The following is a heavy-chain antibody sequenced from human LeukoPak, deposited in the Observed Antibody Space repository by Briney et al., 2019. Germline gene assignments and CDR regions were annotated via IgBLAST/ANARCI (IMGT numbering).Heavy chain of an antibody. CDR1: GGSISSGDYY. CDR2: IYTSGST. CDR3: ARGSYYGSGIADDY. Sequence: SETLSLTCTVSGGSISSGDYYWSWIRQPPGKGLEWIGRIYTSGSTNYNPSLKSRVSMSVDTSKNQFSLKLSSVTAADTAVYYCARGSYYGSGIADDYWGQGTLVTVSS. J-gene: IGHJ4*02. V-gene: IGHV4-61*02. D-gene: IGHD3-10*01.